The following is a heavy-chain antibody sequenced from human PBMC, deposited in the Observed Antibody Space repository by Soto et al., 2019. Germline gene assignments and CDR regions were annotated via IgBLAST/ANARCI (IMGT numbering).Heavy chain of an antibody. CDR2: ISYDGSNK. Sequence: GGSLRLSCAASGFTFSSYAMHWVRQAPGKGLEWVAVISYDGSNKYYADSVKGRFTISRDKSINTAYLQWSSLEASDTAMYYCARRIYGSTGGVYYGLDVWGQGTTVTVSS. CDR1: GFTFSSYA. CDR3: ARRIYGSTGGVYYGLDV. J-gene: IGHJ6*02. D-gene: IGHD2-2*01. V-gene: IGHV3-30-3*01.